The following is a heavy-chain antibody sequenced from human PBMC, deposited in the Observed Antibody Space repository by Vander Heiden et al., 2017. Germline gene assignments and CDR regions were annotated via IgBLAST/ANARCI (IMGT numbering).Heavy chain of an antibody. CDR1: GFIFSDYY. Sequence: QVNLGESGGGLVKPGGSLRLSCAASGFIFSDYYMIWIRQAPGKGLEWVSYISSSGVTIYYADSVKGRFTISRDNAKNSLHLQMNGLRAEDTAVYYCTIVLYRCYEYYGMDVWGQGTTVTVSS. J-gene: IGHJ6*02. CDR3: TIVLYRCYEYYGMDV. CDR2: ISSSGVTI. D-gene: IGHD2-15*01. V-gene: IGHV3-11*01.